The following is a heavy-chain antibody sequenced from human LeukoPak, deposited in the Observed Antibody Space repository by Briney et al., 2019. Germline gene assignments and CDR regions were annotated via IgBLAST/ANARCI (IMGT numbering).Heavy chain of an antibody. Sequence: SETLSLTCTVSGGSSSSSSYYWGWLRQPPGKGLEWIGSIYYSGSTYYNPSLKSRVTISVDTSKNQFSLKLSSVTAADTAVYYCARRDGYKSFDYWGQGTLVTVSS. CDR1: GGSSSSSSYY. D-gene: IGHD5-24*01. V-gene: IGHV4-39*07. J-gene: IGHJ4*02. CDR2: IYYSGST. CDR3: ARRDGYKSFDY.